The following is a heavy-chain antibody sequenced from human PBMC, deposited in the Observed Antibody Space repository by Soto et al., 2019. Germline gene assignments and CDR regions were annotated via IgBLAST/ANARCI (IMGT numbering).Heavy chain of an antibody. J-gene: IGHJ6*02. CDR1: RYIFTNYG. CDR3: ARALPGYGMDV. V-gene: IGHV1-18*01. Sequence: QVQLVQSGVEVREPGASVKVSCKAVRYIFTNYGVSWVRQAPGQGLEWMGWITTYNGNTEYAQKFQGRVTMTTDASTSTACMELGSLRSDDTAIYYCARALPGYGMDVWGQGTTVTVSS. CDR2: ITTYNGNT.